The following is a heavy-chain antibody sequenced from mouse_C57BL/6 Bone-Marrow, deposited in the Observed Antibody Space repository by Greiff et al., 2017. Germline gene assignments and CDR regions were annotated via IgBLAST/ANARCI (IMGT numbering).Heavy chain of an antibody. J-gene: IGHJ1*03. D-gene: IGHD1-1*01. Sequence: EVKLMESGGGLVQPGGSLKLSCAASGFTFSDYGMAWVRQAPRKGPEWVAFISNLAYSIYYADTVTGRFTISRENAKTTLYLEMSSLGSEDTAMYYCARHGSTGVATEWYIDVWGTGTTRTVSS. CDR1: GFTFSDYG. CDR2: ISNLAYSI. V-gene: IGHV5-15*01. CDR3: ARHGSTGVATEWYIDV.